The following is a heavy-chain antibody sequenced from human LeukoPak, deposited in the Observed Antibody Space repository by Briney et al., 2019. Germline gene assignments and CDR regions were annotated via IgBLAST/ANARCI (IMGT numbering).Heavy chain of an antibody. V-gene: IGHV1-18*01. CDR1: GYTFTSYG. CDR3: ARENDYYDSSGYYPDASDI. D-gene: IGHD3-22*01. J-gene: IGHJ3*02. Sequence: ASVKVSCKASGYTFTSYGISWVRQAPGQGLEWMGWISAYNGNTNYAQKLQGRVTMTTDTSTSTAYMELRSLRSDDTAVYYCARENDYYDSSGYYPDASDIWGQGTMVTVSS. CDR2: ISAYNGNT.